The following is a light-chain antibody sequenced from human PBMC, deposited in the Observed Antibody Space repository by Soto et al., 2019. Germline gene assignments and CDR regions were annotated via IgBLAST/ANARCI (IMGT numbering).Light chain of an antibody. J-gene: IGKJ2*01. V-gene: IGKV3-11*01. CDR1: QSLSNY. CDR2: DAS. Sequence: EVVLTQSPATLSLSPGERATLSCRASQSLSNYLAWYQHKPGQAPRLLIYDASKRATGIPARFSGSGSGTDFTLTISSLEPEDFAVYYCQQYNNWPYTFGQGTKVDIK. CDR3: QQYNNWPYT.